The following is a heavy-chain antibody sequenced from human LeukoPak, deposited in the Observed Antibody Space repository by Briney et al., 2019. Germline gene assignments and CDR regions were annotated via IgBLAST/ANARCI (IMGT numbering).Heavy chain of an antibody. D-gene: IGHD3-22*01. CDR2: ISGSGGST. CDR3: AKGHDYYDSSGYWIFYFGY. CDR1: GFTFSSYA. Sequence: GGSLRLSCAASGFTFSSYAMSWVRRAPGKGLEWVSAISGSGGSTYYADSVKGRFTISRDNSKNTLYLQMNSLRAEDTAVYYCAKGHDYYDSSGYWIFYFGYWGQGTLVTVSS. J-gene: IGHJ4*02. V-gene: IGHV3-23*01.